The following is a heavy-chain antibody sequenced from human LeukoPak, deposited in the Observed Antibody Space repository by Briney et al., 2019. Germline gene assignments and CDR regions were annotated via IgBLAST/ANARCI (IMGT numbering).Heavy chain of an antibody. CDR2: IHYSGNT. CDR1: GGSISTYY. Sequence: SETLSLTCTVSGGSISTYYWNWIRQPPGKGLEWVGYIHYSGNTNCNPSLKNRVTISVDTSKNQFSLKLSSVTAADTAVYYCAREGSKEWELPSGVWFDPWGQGTLVTVSS. J-gene: IGHJ5*02. V-gene: IGHV4-59*12. CDR3: AREGSKEWELPSGVWFDP. D-gene: IGHD1-26*01.